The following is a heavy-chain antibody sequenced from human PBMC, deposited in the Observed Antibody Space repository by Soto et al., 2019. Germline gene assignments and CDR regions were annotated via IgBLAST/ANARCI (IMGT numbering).Heavy chain of an antibody. Sequence: EVQLVETGGGLMQPGGSLRLSCAASGFTVSNNYMSWVRQAPGKGLEWVSVVYSGGSTSYADSVKGRFTVSRDNSENALYLQMNSLRANDTAVYYCARGLVPSAGYYSGMDIWVQGTTVTVSS. D-gene: IGHD2-2*01. CDR1: GFTVSNNY. CDR2: VYSGGST. V-gene: IGHV3-53*02. J-gene: IGHJ6*02. CDR3: ARGLVPSAGYYSGMDI.